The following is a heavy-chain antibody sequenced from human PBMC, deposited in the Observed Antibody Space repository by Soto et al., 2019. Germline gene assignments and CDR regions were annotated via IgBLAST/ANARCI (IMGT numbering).Heavy chain of an antibody. Sequence: QVQLVQSGAEVKKPGASVKVSCKASGYTFTSYGISWVRQAPGQGLEWMGWISAYNGNTNYAQKLQGRVTMTTDTSTSTAYMELRSLTSDDTAVYYCARRRYNWNIEEGWFDPWGQGTLVTVSS. J-gene: IGHJ5*02. CDR1: GYTFTSYG. D-gene: IGHD1-20*01. CDR2: ISAYNGNT. CDR3: ARRRYNWNIEEGWFDP. V-gene: IGHV1-18*01.